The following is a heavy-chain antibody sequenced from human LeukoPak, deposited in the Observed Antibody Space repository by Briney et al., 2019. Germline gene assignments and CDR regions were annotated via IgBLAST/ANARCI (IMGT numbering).Heavy chain of an antibody. V-gene: IGHV3-53*01. CDR1: GFTVSSNY. CDR2: IYTSGNT. J-gene: IGHJ4*02. D-gene: IGHD1-26*01. CDR3: ASQRKWELPPDY. Sequence: PGGSLRLSCAASGFTVSSNYMSWVRQAPGKGQEWVSVIYTSGNTYYADSVKGRFTISRDNSKNTLYLEMNSLRVEDTAVYYCASQRKWELPPDYWGQGTLVTVSS.